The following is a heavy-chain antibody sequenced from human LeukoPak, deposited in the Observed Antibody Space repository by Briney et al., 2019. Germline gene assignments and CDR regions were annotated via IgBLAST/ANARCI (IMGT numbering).Heavy chain of an antibody. CDR1: GYSFTGYW. J-gene: IGHJ6*02. CDR3: ARRTAWEGMDV. V-gene: IGHV5-51*01. CDR2: IYPGDSDT. Sequence: GESLKISCKGSGYSFTGYWIGWVRQMPGKGLEWMGIIYPGDSDTRYSPSFQGQGTFSADKSISTAYLQWSSLKASDTAIYYCARRTAWEGMDVWGQGTTVTVSS. D-gene: IGHD1-26*01.